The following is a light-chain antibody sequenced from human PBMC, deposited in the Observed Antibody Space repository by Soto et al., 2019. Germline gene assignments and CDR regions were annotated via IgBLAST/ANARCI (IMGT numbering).Light chain of an antibody. CDR1: SSDVGNYNY. J-gene: IGLJ2*01. V-gene: IGLV2-8*01. Sequence: QSALTQPRSASGSPGQAVTISGTGTSSDVGNYNYVSWYQQYPGKAPKLMIYEVNKRPSGVPDRFSGSKSGNTASLTVSGLQAEYEADYYCTSYAAGKNVVFGGGTKLTVL. CDR3: TSYAAGKNVV. CDR2: EVN.